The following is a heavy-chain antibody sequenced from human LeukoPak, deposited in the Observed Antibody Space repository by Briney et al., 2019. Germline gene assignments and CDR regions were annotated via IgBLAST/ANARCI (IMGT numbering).Heavy chain of an antibody. D-gene: IGHD3-10*01. CDR1: GGTFSSYA. CDR3: ARVGYGSGSYYNVVGYYYYYYMDV. CDR2: MNPNSGNT. V-gene: IGHV1-8*02. J-gene: IGHJ6*03. Sequence: ASVKVSCKASGGTFSSYAINWVRQATGQGLEWMGWMNPNSGNTGYAQKFQGRVTMTRNTPISTAYMELSSLRSEDTAVYYCARVGYGSGSYYNVVGYYYYYYMDVWGKGTTVTVSS.